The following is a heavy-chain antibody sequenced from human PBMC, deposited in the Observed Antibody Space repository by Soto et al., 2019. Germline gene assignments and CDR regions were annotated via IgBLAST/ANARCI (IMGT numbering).Heavy chain of an antibody. V-gene: IGHV3-30*04. J-gene: IGHJ6*03. D-gene: IGHD2-2*01. CDR1: GFTLSSYA. CDR3: ARWPPGVVPGAIGSGGMDV. Sequence: QVQLVESGGGVVQPGRSLSLSCAASGFTLSSYAVHWVRQAPGKGLEWVAVMSFDGSKASHADSVKGRFTISRDNSKNTVSPQINSLEVEESDVYYCARWPPGVVPGAIGSGGMDVWGKGTTVTVSS. CDR2: MSFDGSKA.